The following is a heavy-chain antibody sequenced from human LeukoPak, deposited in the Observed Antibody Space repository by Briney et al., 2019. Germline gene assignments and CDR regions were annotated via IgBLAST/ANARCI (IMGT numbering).Heavy chain of an antibody. CDR1: GGTFSSYA. J-gene: IGHJ4*02. D-gene: IGHD2-15*01. Sequence: SVKVSCKASGGTFSSYAISWVRQAPGQGLEWMGGIIPIFGTANYAQKFQGRVTITADKSTSTAYMELSSPRSEDTAVYYCARGGGYCSGGSCYYWKYWGQGTLVTVSS. CDR2: IIPIFGTA. CDR3: ARGGGYCSGGSCYYWKY. V-gene: IGHV1-69*06.